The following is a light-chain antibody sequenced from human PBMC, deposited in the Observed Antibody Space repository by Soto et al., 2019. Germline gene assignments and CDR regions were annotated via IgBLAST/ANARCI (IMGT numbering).Light chain of an antibody. CDR2: DVS. V-gene: IGLV2-14*01. CDR3: SSYTSSSSYG. J-gene: IGLJ1*01. CDR1: SSDVGTYNS. Sequence: QSALTQPASVSGSPGQSITISCTGTSSDVGTYNSVSWYQQYPGKAPKLMIHDVSNRPSGVSNRFSGSNSGNTASLTISGLQAEDEADYYCSSYTSSSSYGFGSGPTVTVL.